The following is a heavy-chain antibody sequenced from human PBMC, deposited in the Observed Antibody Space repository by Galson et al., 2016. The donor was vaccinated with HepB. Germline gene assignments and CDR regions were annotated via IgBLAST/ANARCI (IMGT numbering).Heavy chain of an antibody. CDR1: DFTVNSHY. V-gene: IGHV3-53*01. Sequence: SLRLSCAASDFTVNSHYLTWVRQAPGKGLEWVSIIFSGGSTFYADSVKGRFTISRDDSKNKLYLQMDSLREEDTAVYFCAGASISHFDFWGQGILVTVSS. J-gene: IGHJ4*02. CDR3: AGASISHFDF. CDR2: IFSGGST.